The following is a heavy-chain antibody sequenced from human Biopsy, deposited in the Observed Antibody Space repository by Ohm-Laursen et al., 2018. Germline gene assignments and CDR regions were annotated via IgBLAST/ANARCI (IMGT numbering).Heavy chain of an antibody. J-gene: IGHJ4*02. CDR1: GFTFSNYW. Sequence: SLRLSCAAPGFTFSNYWMHWVRQAPGKGLEWVSRFNSDGTDTTYADSVKGRFTISRDNAKNTLYLQMNSLRVEDTAVYYCAKAGRGYIDYWGQGTLVIVSS. V-gene: IGHV3-74*01. CDR2: FNSDGTDT. CDR3: AKAGRGYIDY. D-gene: IGHD5-18*01.